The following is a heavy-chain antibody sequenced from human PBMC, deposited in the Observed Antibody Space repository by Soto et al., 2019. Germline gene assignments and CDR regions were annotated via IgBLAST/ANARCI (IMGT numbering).Heavy chain of an antibody. CDR2: ISSSSSTI. Sequence: GGSLRLSCAASGFTFSSYSMNWVRQAPGKGLEWVSYISSSSSTIYYADSVKGRFTISRDNAKNSLYLQMNSLRDEDTAVYYCARSRDLWFGEYPLPDAYYYGMDVWGQGTTVTVSS. CDR1: GFTFSSYS. CDR3: ARSRDLWFGEYPLPDAYYYGMDV. J-gene: IGHJ6*02. V-gene: IGHV3-48*02. D-gene: IGHD3-10*01.